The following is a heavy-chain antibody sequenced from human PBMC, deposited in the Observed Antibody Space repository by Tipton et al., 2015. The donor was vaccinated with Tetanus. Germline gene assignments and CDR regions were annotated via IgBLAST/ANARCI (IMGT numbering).Heavy chain of an antibody. CDR3: AREADCSGGSCFSGDFDT. J-gene: IGHJ4*02. CDR2: VWYDGSKQ. D-gene: IGHD2-15*01. Sequence: SLRLSCAASGFTFNGYGMHWVRQAPGKGLEWLALVWYDGSKQYYADSVKGRFTISRDNSKNTLYLQMNSLRAEDTALYYRAREADCSGGSCFSGDFDTWGQGTQVTVSS. CDR1: GFTFNGYG. V-gene: IGHV3-33*01.